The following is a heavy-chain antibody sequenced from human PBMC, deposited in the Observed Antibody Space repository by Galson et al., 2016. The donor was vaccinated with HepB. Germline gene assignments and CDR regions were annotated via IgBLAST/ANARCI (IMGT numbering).Heavy chain of an antibody. J-gene: IGHJ4*02. V-gene: IGHV4-39*01. CDR1: GGSISSSTYY. Sequence: SETLSLTCTVSGGSISSSTYYWGWIRQPPGKGLEWIGSIFYSGSTYYNPSLKSRVTIFVDTSKNQFSLKLSAVTAADTAVYYCARHIHPSRHLLDYASGSKGFDYWGQGTLVTVSS. CDR2: IFYSGST. D-gene: IGHD3-10*01. CDR3: ARHIHPSRHLLDYASGSKGFDY.